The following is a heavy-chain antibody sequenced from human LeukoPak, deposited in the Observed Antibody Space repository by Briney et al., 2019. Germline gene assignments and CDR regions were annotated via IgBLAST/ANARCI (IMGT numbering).Heavy chain of an antibody. D-gene: IGHD3-22*01. CDR1: GGSISSSSYY. CDR2: IYYSGST. V-gene: IGHV4-39*07. J-gene: IGHJ4*02. CDR3: ARDTYDSSGYSFDY. Sequence: SETLSLTCTVSGGSISSSSYYWGWIRQPPGKGLEWIGSIYYSGSTYYNPSLKSRVTISVDTSKNQFSLKLSSVTAADTAVYYCARDTYDSSGYSFDYWGQGTLVTVSS.